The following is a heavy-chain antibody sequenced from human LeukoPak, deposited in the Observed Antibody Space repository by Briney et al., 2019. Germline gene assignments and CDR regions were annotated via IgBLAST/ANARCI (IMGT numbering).Heavy chain of an antibody. J-gene: IGHJ6*03. CDR1: GGSFSGYY. V-gene: IGHV4-34*01. CDR3: ARTYYYYYYMDV. CDR2: INHSGST. Sequence: SETLSLTCAVYGGSFSGYYWSWIRQPPGKGLEWIGEINHSGSTNYNPSLKSRVTISVDTSKNQFSLKLSSVTAADTAVYHCARTYYYYYYMDVWGKGTTVTVSS.